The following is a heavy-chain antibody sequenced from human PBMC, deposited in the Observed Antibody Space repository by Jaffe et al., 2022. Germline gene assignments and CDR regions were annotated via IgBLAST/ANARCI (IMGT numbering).Heavy chain of an antibody. CDR1: GFTFSSYG. J-gene: IGHJ4*02. CDR3: AKVPIYNWNDAEKYY. V-gene: IGHV3-30*02. CDR2: IRYDGSNK. D-gene: IGHD1-1*01. Sequence: QVQLVESGGGVVQPGGSLRLSCAASGFTFSSYGMHWVRQAPGKGLEWVAFIRYDGSNKYYADSVKGRFTISRDNSKNTLYLQMNSLRAEDTAVYYCAKVPIYNWNDAEKYYWGQGTLVTVSS.